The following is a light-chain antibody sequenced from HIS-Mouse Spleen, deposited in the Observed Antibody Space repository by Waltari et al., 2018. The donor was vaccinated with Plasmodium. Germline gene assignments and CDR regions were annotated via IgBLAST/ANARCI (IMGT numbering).Light chain of an antibody. V-gene: IGLV1-47*01. CDR1: SSNPGSTY. CDR2: RNN. CDR3: AAWDDSLSGWV. Sequence: QSVLTQPPSASGTPGQRVPISCSGSSSNPGSTYVYSYQQRPGTAPKLLNYRNNQRPSGVPDRFSGSKSGTSASLAISGLRSEDEADYYCAAWDDSLSGWVFGGGTKLTVL. J-gene: IGLJ3*02.